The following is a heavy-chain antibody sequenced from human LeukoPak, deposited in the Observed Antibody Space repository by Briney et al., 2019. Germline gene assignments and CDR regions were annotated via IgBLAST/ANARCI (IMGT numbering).Heavy chain of an antibody. J-gene: IGHJ3*02. CDR1: GFTFSSYA. CDR3: AKSIRGWNDAFDI. D-gene: IGHD6-19*01. Sequence: GGSLRLSCAASGFTFSSYAMSWVRQAPGKGLEWVSAISGSGGSTYYADSVKGRFTIPRDNSKNTLYLQMNSLRAEDTAVYYCAKSIRGWNDAFDIWGQGTMVTVSS. V-gene: IGHV3-23*01. CDR2: ISGSGGST.